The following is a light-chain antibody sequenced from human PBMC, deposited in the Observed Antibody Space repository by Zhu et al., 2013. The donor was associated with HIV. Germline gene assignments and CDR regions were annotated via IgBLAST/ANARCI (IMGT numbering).Light chain of an antibody. J-gene: IGLJ3*02. Sequence: QPVLTQAPSASGTPGQRVTISCSGSSSNIGGNYVSWYQQLPGTAPKLLIYKNNQRPSGVPDRFSGSKSGTSASLAISGLRSEDEAAYFCASWDDSLSASVFGGLTNLSVL. V-gene: IGLV1-47*01. CDR1: SSNIGGNY. CDR2: KNN. CDR3: ASWDDSLSASV.